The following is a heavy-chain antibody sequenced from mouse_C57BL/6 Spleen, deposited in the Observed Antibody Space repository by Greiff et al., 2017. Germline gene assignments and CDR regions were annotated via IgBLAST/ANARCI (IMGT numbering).Heavy chain of an antibody. CDR2: IYPGNSDT. Sequence: EVQLQQSGTVLARPGASVKMSCKTSGYTFTSYWMHWVNQRPGQGLEWIGAIYPGNSDTSYNQKFKGKAKLTAVTSASTAYMELSSLTNEDSAVYYCTRGDYDDGYYFDYWGQGTTLTVSS. V-gene: IGHV1-5*01. J-gene: IGHJ2*01. CDR3: TRGDYDDGYYFDY. D-gene: IGHD2-4*01. CDR1: GYTFTSYW.